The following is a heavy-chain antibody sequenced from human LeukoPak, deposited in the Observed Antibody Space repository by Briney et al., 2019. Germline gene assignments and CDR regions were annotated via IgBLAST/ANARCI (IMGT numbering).Heavy chain of an antibody. J-gene: IGHJ5*02. Sequence: GGSLRLSCAASGFSISSYWMSWVRQAPGKGLEWVANIKQDGSEMYYVDSVKGRFTISRDNAKNSLNLQMNSLRAEDTAVYYCARDPSFDPWGQGTLVTVSS. CDR3: ARDPSFDP. CDR1: GFSISSYW. CDR2: IKQDGSEM. V-gene: IGHV3-7*01.